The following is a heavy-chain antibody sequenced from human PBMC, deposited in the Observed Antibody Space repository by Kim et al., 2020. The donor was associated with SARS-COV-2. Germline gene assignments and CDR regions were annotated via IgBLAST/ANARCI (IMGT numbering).Heavy chain of an antibody. J-gene: IGHJ2*01. D-gene: IGHD3-10*01. CDR3: ARISPGSRAAYFDL. CDR1: GFTLSRYD. V-gene: IGHV3-13*01. CDR2: IDTAGDT. Sequence: GGSLRLSCVASGFTLSRYDMHWVRHPTGKGLEWVSGIDTAGDTYYPDSVKGRLTISRENVKNPLYLQMNSLRVGDTAVYFCARISPGSRAAYFDLWGRGTLVTVSS.